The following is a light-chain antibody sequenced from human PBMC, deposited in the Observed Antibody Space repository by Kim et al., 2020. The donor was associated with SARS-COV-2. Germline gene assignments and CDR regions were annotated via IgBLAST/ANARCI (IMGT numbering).Light chain of an antibody. CDR2: DVS. V-gene: IGLV2-14*03. CDR1: NSDVGGYNY. J-gene: IGLJ3*02. Sequence: GQSITNSCTGTNSDVGGYNYVSWYQQHPGKAPKLMIYDVSNRPSGVSNRFSGSKSGNTASLTISGLQAEDEADYYCSSYTSSSTLVFGGGTQLTVL. CDR3: SSYTSSSTLV.